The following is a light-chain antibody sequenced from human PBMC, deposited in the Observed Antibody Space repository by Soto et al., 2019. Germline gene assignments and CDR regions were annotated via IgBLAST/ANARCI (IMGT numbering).Light chain of an antibody. Sequence: DVVMTQSPLSLPVTPGEPASISCRSGQSLLNSNGYNYLDWYLQKPGQSPQLLIYLGSYRASGVPDRFSGSGSGTDFTLKISRVETEDVGVYYCMQALQTPMYTFGQGTKLEIK. J-gene: IGKJ2*01. CDR2: LGS. CDR3: MQALQTPMYT. CDR1: QSLLNSNGYNY. V-gene: IGKV2-28*01.